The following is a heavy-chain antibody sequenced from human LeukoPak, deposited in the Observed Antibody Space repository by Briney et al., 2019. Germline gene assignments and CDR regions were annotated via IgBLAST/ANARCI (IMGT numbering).Heavy chain of an antibody. V-gene: IGHV4-59*01. CDR2: IYYSGRT. Sequence: SETLSLTCTVSGGSTRSYYWSWIRQPPGKGLEWIGYIYYSGRTNYNPSLKSRVTISVDPSKNQFSLKLSSVTGADTAVYYCASHRYYDSSGYYSYYYYGMDVWGQGTTVTVSS. J-gene: IGHJ6*02. D-gene: IGHD3-22*01. CDR3: ASHRYYDSSGYYSYYYYGMDV. CDR1: GGSTRSYY.